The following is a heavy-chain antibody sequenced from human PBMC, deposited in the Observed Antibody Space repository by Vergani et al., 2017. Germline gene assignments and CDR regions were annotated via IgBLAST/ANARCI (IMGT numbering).Heavy chain of an antibody. D-gene: IGHD3-22*01. CDR2: TYYRSKWYN. CDR3: AKDRDRRYYYDSSGYYPYPNWFDP. Sequence: QVQLPQSGPGLVKPSQTLSLTCAISGDSVSSNSAAWNWIRQSPSRGLEWLGRTYYRSKWYNDYAVSVKSRITTNPDTSKIQFYLQLNSVTPEYTAVYYCAKDRDRRYYYDSSGYYPYPNWFDPWGQGTLVTVSS. V-gene: IGHV6-1*01. J-gene: IGHJ5*02. CDR1: GDSVSSNSAA.